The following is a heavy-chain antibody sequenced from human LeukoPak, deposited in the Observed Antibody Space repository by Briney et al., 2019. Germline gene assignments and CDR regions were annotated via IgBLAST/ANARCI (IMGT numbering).Heavy chain of an antibody. CDR2: ISYDGREE. D-gene: IGHD4-17*01. V-gene: IGHV3-30*18. CDR1: GFTFSGYA. Sequence: PGTSLRLSCAASGFTFSGYAMHWVRQAPGKGLEWVAVISYDGREEYYADSVKGRFTVSRDNSKNTMYLQMNSLRAEDTAVYYCAKTTTVTTYDYWGQGTLVTVSS. CDR3: AKTTTVTTYDY. J-gene: IGHJ4*02.